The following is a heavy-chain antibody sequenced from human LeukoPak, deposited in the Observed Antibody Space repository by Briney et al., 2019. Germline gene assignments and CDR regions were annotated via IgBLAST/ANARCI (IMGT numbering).Heavy chain of an antibody. CDR2: ISGSGGST. CDR1: GFTFITYA. J-gene: IGHJ4*02. V-gene: IGHV3-23*01. CDR3: AKDSGSGYSYGYFDY. Sequence: GGSLRLSCAASGFTFITYAMSWVRQAPGKGLEWVSAISGSGGSTYQADSVKGRFTISRDNSKNTLYLQMNSLRAEDTAVYYCAKDSGSGYSYGYFDYWGQGTLVTVSS. D-gene: IGHD5-18*01.